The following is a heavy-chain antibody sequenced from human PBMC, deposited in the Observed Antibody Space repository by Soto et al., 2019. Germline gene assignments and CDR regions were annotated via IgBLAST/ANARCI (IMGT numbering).Heavy chain of an antibody. D-gene: IGHD6-6*01. Sequence: VQLVQSGAEVKKPGASVKVSCKASGYTFTGYDMHWVRQAPGQGLEWMGWINPNSGGTNYAQKFEGRVTMTRDTAISTAYMELSRLRSDDTAVYYCARGGEYSNSEFDYWGQGTLVTVSS. CDR3: ARGGEYSNSEFDY. V-gene: IGHV1-2*02. J-gene: IGHJ4*02. CDR1: GYTFTGYD. CDR2: INPNSGGT.